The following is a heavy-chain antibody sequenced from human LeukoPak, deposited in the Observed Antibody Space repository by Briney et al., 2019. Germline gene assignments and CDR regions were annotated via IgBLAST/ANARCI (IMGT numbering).Heavy chain of an antibody. J-gene: IGHJ4*02. CDR1: GYTFTSYD. Sequence: ASVKVSCKASGYTFTSYDINWVRQATGQGLEWMGWMNPNSGNTGYAQKFQGRVTMTRNTSISTAYMELSSLRSEDTAVYYCARGPSYYDSSGYYYPTDYWGQGTLVTVSS. CDR2: MNPNSGNT. D-gene: IGHD3-22*01. CDR3: ARGPSYYDSSGYYYPTDY. V-gene: IGHV1-8*01.